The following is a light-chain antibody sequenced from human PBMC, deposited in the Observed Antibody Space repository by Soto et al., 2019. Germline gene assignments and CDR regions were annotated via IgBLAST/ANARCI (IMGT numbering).Light chain of an antibody. V-gene: IGKV3-11*01. CDR2: DAS. CDR3: QQRSIWPCS. Sequence: EIVLTQSPVILSLSPGERATLSCRASQSVGTYLAWYQQKPGQAPRLLIYDASKRATGFPARFSGSGSGTDFTLSISSLEPEDFAVYYCQQRSIWPCSCGGGTKVE. CDR1: QSVGTY. J-gene: IGKJ4*01.